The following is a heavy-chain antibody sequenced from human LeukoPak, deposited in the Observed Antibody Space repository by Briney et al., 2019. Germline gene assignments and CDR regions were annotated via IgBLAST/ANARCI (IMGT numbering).Heavy chain of an antibody. J-gene: IGHJ3*02. CDR1: GFTFSDYY. D-gene: IGHD3-22*01. V-gene: IGHV3-11*04. Sequence: GGSLRLSCAASGFTFSDYYMSWIRQAPGKGLEWVSYISSSGSTIYYADSVKGRFTISRDNAKNSLYLQMNSLRAEDTAVYYCARDYYDSSGPSAFDIWGQGTMVTVSS. CDR2: ISSSGSTI. CDR3: ARDYYDSSGPSAFDI.